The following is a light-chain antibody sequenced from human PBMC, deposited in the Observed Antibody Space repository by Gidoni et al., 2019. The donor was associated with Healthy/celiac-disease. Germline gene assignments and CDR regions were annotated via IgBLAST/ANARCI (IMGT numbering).Light chain of an antibody. Sequence: EIVIAQPPATLSVSPGERATLPCRASQSVSSNLAWYQQKPGQAPRLLIYGASTRATGIPARFSGSGSGTDFTLTISSLQSEDFAVYYCQQYNNWPPWTFGQGTKVEIK. CDR1: QSVSSN. CDR3: QQYNNWPPWT. V-gene: IGKV3-15*01. CDR2: GAS. J-gene: IGKJ1*01.